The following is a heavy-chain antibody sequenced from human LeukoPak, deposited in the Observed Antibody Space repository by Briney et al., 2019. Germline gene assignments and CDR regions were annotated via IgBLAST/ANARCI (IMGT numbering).Heavy chain of an antibody. V-gene: IGHV2-5*02. D-gene: IGHD3-10*01. Sequence: ASGPTLVNPTQTLTLTCTFSGFSLTTRGVGVGWVRQPPGKALEWLALIYWDVDERFSPFLKSRLTMSYDHFTNQVVLTMTTLYPVDTATYYCAHSLVRWRRPPFDYWGQGTLVTVSS. CDR1: GFSLTTRGVG. CDR2: IYWDVDE. J-gene: IGHJ4*02. CDR3: AHSLVRWRRPPFDY.